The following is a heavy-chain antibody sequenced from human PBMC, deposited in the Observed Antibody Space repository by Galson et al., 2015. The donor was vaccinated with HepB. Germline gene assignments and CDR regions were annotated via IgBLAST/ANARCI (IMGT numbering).Heavy chain of an antibody. J-gene: IGHJ4*02. V-gene: IGHV3-33*01. CDR1: GFTFSNYG. Sequence: SLRLSCAASGFTFSNYGMHWVRQAPGKGLEWVAVLWDDGSNRYYVDSVKGRFTISRDNSKNTLYLQMTSLRAEDTAVYYCARGTYVNCTRATCYREGSFDYWGQGTLVTVSS. D-gene: IGHD2-2*01. CDR2: LWDDGSNR. CDR3: ARGTYVNCTRATCYREGSFDY.